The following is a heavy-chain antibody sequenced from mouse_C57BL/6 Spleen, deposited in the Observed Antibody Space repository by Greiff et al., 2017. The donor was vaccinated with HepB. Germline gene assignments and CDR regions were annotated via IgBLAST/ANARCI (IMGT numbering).Heavy chain of an antibody. D-gene: IGHD1-1*01. Sequence: VKLQESGAELARPGASVKLSCKASGYTFTSYGISWVKQRTGQGLEWIGEIYPRSGNTYYNEKFKGKATLTADKSSSTAYMELRSLTSEDSAVYFCARIDYYGSSFYAMDYWGQGTSVTVSS. CDR3: ARIDYYGSSFYAMDY. CDR1: GYTFTSYG. J-gene: IGHJ4*01. CDR2: IYPRSGNT. V-gene: IGHV1-81*01.